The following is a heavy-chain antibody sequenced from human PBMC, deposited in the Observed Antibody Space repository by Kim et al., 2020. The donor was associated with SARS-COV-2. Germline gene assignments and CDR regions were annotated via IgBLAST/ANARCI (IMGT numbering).Heavy chain of an antibody. D-gene: IGHD2-15*01. CDR3: VREGWYYFDY. Sequence: TSYADSVKGRFTISRDNAKNTLYLQMYSLRAEDTAVYYCVREGWYYFDYWGQGTLVTVSS. V-gene: IGHV3-74*01. J-gene: IGHJ4*02. CDR2: T.